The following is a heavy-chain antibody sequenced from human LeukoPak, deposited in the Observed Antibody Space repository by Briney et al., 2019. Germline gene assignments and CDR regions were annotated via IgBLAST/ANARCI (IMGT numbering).Heavy chain of an antibody. V-gene: IGHV4-4*07. CDR2: IYTSGST. D-gene: IGHD2-21*02. J-gene: IGHJ4*02. CDR1: GGSISSYY. CDR3: ARSGVRGVVTASEY. Sequence: PSETLSLTCTFSGGSISSYYWSWIRQPAGKGLEWIGRIYTSGSTNYNPSLKSRVTISVDTSKNQFSLKLSSVTAADTAVYYCARSGVRGVVTASEYWGQGTLLTVSS.